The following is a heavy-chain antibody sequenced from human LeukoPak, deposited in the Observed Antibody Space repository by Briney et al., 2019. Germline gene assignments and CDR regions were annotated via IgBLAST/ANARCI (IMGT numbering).Heavy chain of an antibody. V-gene: IGHV3-66*01. CDR2: IYSGGST. CDR1: GFTDSINY. J-gene: IGHJ4*02. Sequence: GGSMRLSCAASGFTDSINYMNWVRQAPGKGLEWVSVIYSGGSTDSADSVKGRFSISRDTSKSTVFLQMNSLTVEDTAMYYCVRPNWDLRSYWGQGILVSVSS. CDR3: VRPNWDLRSY. D-gene: IGHD1-26*01.